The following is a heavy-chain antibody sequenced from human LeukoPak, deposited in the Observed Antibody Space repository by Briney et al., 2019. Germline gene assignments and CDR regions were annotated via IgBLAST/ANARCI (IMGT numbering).Heavy chain of an antibody. CDR1: GGSFSGYY. V-gene: IGHV4-34*01. Sequence: SETLSLTCAVYGGSFSGYYWSWIRQPPGKGLEWIGEINHSGSTNYNPSLKSRVTISVDTSKNQFSLKLSSVTAADTAVYYCARGRSTVVVPAATLGIDEYFQHWGQGTLVTVSS. CDR3: ARGRSTVVVPAATLGIDEYFQH. D-gene: IGHD2-2*01. J-gene: IGHJ1*01. CDR2: INHSGST.